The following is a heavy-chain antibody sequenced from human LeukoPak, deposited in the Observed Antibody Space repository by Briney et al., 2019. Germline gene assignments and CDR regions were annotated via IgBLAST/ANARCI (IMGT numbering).Heavy chain of an antibody. J-gene: IGHJ4*02. CDR3: AKDRPTYSGSWRRFDY. V-gene: IGHV3-23*01. Sequence: GGSLRLSCAASGFTFSSYSMNWVRQAPGKGLEWVSAISGSGGSTYYADSVKGRFTISRDNSKNTLYLQMNSLRAEDTAVYYCAKDRPTYSGSWRRFDYWGQGTLVTVSS. CDR1: GFTFSSYS. D-gene: IGHD1-26*01. CDR2: ISGSGGST.